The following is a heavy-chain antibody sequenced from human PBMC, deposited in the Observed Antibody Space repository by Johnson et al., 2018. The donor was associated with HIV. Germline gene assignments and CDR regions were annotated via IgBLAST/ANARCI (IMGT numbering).Heavy chain of an antibody. J-gene: IGHJ3*02. CDR1: GFTFSSYG. V-gene: IGHV3-30*02. D-gene: IGHD6-13*01. Sequence: QVQLVQSGGGVVQPGRSLRLSCAASGFTFSSYGLHWVRQAPGKGLEWVAFIRYDGTKKYYADSVKGRFTISRDNSKNTLYLQMNSLRAEDTAVYYCAAIGGIGSSWSAAFDIWGQGTMVTVSS. CDR2: IRYDGTKK. CDR3: AAIGGIGSSWSAAFDI.